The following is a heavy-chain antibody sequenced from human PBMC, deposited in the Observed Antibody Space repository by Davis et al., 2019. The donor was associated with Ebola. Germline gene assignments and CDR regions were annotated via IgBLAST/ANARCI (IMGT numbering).Heavy chain of an antibody. CDR1: GFTFSSYG. V-gene: IGHV3-30*03. CDR3: ATTYYYDSSVYFQH. CDR2: ISYDGSNK. Sequence: GGSLRLSCAASGFTFSSYGMHWVRQAPGKGLEWVAVISYDGSNKYYADSVKGRFTISRDNSKNTLYLQMNSLRAEDTAVYYCATTYYYDSSVYFQHWGQGTLVTVSS. J-gene: IGHJ1*01. D-gene: IGHD3-22*01.